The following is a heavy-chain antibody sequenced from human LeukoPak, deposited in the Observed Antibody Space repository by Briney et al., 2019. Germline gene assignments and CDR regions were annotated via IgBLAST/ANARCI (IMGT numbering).Heavy chain of an antibody. D-gene: IGHD4-17*01. CDR2: IIPIFGTA. CDR3: ARGMDGDYGLGDY. CDR1: GGTFSSYA. J-gene: IGHJ4*02. Sequence: SVKVSYKASGGTFSSYAISWVRQAPGQGLEWMGGIIPIFGTANYAQKFQGRVTITADESTSTAYMELSSLRSEDTAVYYCARGMDGDYGLGDYWGQGTLVTVSS. V-gene: IGHV1-69*13.